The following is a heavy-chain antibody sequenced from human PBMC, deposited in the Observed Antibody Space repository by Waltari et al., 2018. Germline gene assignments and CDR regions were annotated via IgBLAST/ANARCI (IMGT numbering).Heavy chain of an antibody. CDR2: ISSSGSTI. Sequence: QVQLVESGGGFVKPGGSLRRSWPAPGFPFRVSSLGWIRQAPGKGLEWVSYISSSGSTIYYADSVKGRFTISRDNAKNSLYLQMNSLRAEDTAVYYCASPSPYDSSGYYFDYWGQGTLVTVSS. CDR1: GFPFRVSS. V-gene: IGHV3-11*01. J-gene: IGHJ4*02. D-gene: IGHD3-22*01. CDR3: ASPSPYDSSGYYFDY.